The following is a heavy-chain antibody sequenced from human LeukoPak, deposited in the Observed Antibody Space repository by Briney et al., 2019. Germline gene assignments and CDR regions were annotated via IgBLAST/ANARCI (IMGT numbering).Heavy chain of an antibody. CDR3: ARHPGDGYYFDY. CDR1: GGSISSYY. D-gene: IGHD5-24*01. J-gene: IGHJ4*02. Sequence: SETLSLTCTVSGGSISSYYWSWIRQPPGKGLEWIGYIYYSGSTNYNPSLKSRVTISVDTSKNQFSLKLSSVTAADTAVYYCARHPGDGYYFDYWGQGTLVTVSS. CDR2: IYYSGST. V-gene: IGHV4-59*08.